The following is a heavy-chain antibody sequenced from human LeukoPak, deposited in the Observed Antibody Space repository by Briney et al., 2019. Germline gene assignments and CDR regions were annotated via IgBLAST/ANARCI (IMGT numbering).Heavy chain of an antibody. CDR2: INPNSGGT. J-gene: IGHJ5*02. D-gene: IGHD3-22*01. V-gene: IGHV1-2*02. CDR1: GYTFTGYY. CDR3: ARSRTITMIVRNNWFDP. Sequence: ASVKVSCKASGYTFTGYYMHWVRQAPGQGLEWMGWINPNSGGTNYAQKFQGRVTMTRGTSISTAYMELSRLRSDDTAVYYCARSRTITMIVRNNWFDPWGQGTLVTVSS.